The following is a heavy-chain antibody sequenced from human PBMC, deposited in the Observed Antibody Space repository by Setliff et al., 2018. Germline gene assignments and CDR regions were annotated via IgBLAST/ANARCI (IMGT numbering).Heavy chain of an antibody. J-gene: IGHJ4*02. D-gene: IGHD3-22*01. CDR2: IYPVDSDT. Sequence: PGESLKISCKSYGNGFTNFWTGWVRQMPGKGLEWMGLIYPVDSDTRYSPSFQGQVTISADTSIATAYLHWTSLKASDTAMYYCVRHPYYDSSGYYSYFDYWGQGALVTVSS. V-gene: IGHV5-51*01. CDR3: VRHPYYDSSGYYSYFDY. CDR1: GNGFTNFW.